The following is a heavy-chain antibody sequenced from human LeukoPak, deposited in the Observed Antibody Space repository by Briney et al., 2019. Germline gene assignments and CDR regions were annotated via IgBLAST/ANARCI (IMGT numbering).Heavy chain of an antibody. CDR2: IYYSGST. D-gene: IGHD6-13*01. CDR3: ARDRGIAAAGTFDY. V-gene: IGHV4-30-4*01. Sequence: PSETLSLTCTVSGGSISSGDYYWSWIRQPPGKGLEWIGYIYYSGSTYYNPSLKSRVTISVDTSKNQFSLKLSSVTAADTAVYYCARDRGIAAAGTFDYWGQGTLVTVSS. J-gene: IGHJ4*02. CDR1: GGSISSGDYY.